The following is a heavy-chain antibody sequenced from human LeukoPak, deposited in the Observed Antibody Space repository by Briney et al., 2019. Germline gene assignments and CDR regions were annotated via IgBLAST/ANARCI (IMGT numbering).Heavy chain of an antibody. D-gene: IGHD6-19*01. CDR3: AREGDSSGWYYPFDY. Sequence: SETLSLTCTVSGGSISSYYWSWIRQPAGNGLEWIGRIYTSGSTNYNPSLKSRVTMSVDTSKNQFSLKLSSVTAADTAVYYCAREGDSSGWYYPFDYWGQGTLVTVSS. CDR1: GGSISSYY. J-gene: IGHJ4*02. CDR2: IYTSGST. V-gene: IGHV4-4*07.